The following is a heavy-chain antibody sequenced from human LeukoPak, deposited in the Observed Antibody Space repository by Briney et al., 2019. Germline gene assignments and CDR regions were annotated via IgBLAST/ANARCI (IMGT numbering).Heavy chain of an antibody. D-gene: IGHD3-22*01. CDR3: AKRFKDSSGYYSRSYYFDY. V-gene: IGHV3-30*18. CDR1: GFTFSSYG. CDR2: ISYDGSNK. J-gene: IGHJ4*02. Sequence: GGSLRLSCAASGFTFSSYGRHWVRQAPGKGLEWVAVISYDGSNKYYADSVKGRFTISRDNSKNTLYLQLNSLRAEDTAVYYCAKRFKDSSGYYSRSYYFDYWGQGTLVTVSS.